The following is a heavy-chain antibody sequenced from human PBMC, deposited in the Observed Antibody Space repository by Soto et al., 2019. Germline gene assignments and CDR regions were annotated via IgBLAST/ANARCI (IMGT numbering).Heavy chain of an antibody. J-gene: IGHJ5*02. CDR1: GGAVSSGTYY. CDR2: IYFTGST. Sequence: PSETLSLSCTVSGGAVSSGTYYWSWIRQPPGKGLEWIGHIYFTGSTNYNPSLKSRVIMSLDTSRNQFSLKLSSVTAADTAVYYCTRGPPRVQWFDPWGLGTLVT. CDR3: TRGPPRVQWFDP. V-gene: IGHV4-61*01.